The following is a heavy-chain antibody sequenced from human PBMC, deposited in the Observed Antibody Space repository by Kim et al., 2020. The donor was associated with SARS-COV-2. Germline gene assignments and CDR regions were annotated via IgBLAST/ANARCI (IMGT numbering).Heavy chain of an antibody. CDR3: ARDRVRVGAVSLYYFDY. Sequence: GGSLRLSCAASGFTFSSYWMSWVRQAPGKGLEWVANIKEDGSEKYYVDPVKGRFTISRDNAKNSLYLQMNNLRAEDTAVYYCARDRVRVGAVSLYYFDYWGQGTLVTVSS. CDR1: GFTFSSYW. D-gene: IGHD1-26*01. CDR2: IKEDGSEK. J-gene: IGHJ4*02. V-gene: IGHV3-7*01.